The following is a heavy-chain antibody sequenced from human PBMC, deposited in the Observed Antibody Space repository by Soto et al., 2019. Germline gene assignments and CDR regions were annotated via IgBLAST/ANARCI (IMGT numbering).Heavy chain of an antibody. V-gene: IGHV3-23*01. J-gene: IGHJ4*02. CDR2: ISGSGVTI. D-gene: IGHD4-17*01. CDR1: GFIFSNYV. Sequence: GSLRLSCAASGFIFSNYVMTWVRQAPGKGLEWVSSISGSGVTIYYADSVRGRFTISRDNSRNTVYLQMNSLRADDTAVYYCAKFPLRPYYFDYWGPGTLVTVSS. CDR3: AKFPLRPYYFDY.